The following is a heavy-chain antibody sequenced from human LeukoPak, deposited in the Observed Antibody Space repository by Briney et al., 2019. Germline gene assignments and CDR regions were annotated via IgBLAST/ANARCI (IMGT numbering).Heavy chain of an antibody. CDR3: TSDWGVLADN. D-gene: IGHD7-27*01. CDR2: ISSTGGST. CDR1: GFTFSIYG. Sequence: GGSLRLSCAASGFTFSIYGMSWVRQAPGKGLEWVSGISSTGGSTYYADSVKGRFTISRDNSKNTLYLQMNSLRTEDTAVYYCTSDWGVLADNWGQGTLVTVSS. J-gene: IGHJ4*02. V-gene: IGHV3-23*01.